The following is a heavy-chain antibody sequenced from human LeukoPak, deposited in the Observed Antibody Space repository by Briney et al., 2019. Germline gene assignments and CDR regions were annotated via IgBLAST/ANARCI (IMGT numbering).Heavy chain of an antibody. CDR2: ISTNKGNT. V-gene: IGHV1-18*01. Sequence: ASVKVSCKASGYIFTSYGISWVRQAPGQGLEWMGWISTNKGNTNYAQRLQGRVTMTTDTSTSTAYMELRSLRSDDTAVYYCARDRERHYDSSGTWGQGTLVTVSS. CDR3: ARDRERHYDSSGT. D-gene: IGHD3-22*01. CDR1: GYIFTSYG. J-gene: IGHJ5*02.